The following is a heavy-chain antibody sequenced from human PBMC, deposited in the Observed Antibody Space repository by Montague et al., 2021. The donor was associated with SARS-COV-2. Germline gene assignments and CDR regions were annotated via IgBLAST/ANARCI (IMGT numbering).Heavy chain of an antibody. D-gene: IGHD6-13*01. CDR1: GGSISSSSYY. J-gene: IGHJ5*02. V-gene: IGHV4-39*01. CDR3: AGRGVRYSSSWYSYWFDP. Sequence: SETLSLTCTVSGGSISSSSYYWGWIRQPPGRGLEWIGCIYYSGSTYYNPSLKSRVTISVDTSKNQFSLKLSSVTAADTAVYYCAGRGVRYSSSWYSYWFDPWGQGTLDTVSS. CDR2: IYYSGST.